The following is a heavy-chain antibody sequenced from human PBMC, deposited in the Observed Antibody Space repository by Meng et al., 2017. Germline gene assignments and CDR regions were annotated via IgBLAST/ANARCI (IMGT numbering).Heavy chain of an antibody. D-gene: IGHD3-3*01. J-gene: IGHJ4*02. V-gene: IGHV3-7*01. Sequence: GESLKISCAASGFTFSSYWMSWVRQAPGKGLEWVANIKQDGSEKYYVDSVKGRFTISRDNAKNSLYLQMNSLRAEDTAVYYCARDPDDFWSGYLDYWGQGTLVTVSS. CDR3: ARDPDDFWSGYLDY. CDR2: IKQDGSEK. CDR1: GFTFSSYW.